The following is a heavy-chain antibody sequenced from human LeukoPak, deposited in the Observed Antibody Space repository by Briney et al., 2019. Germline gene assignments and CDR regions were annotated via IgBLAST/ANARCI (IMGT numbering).Heavy chain of an antibody. V-gene: IGHV3-23*01. D-gene: IGHD6-19*01. J-gene: IGHJ4*02. CDR2: ISGSGGST. CDR1: GFTFSSYG. Sequence: GGSLRLSCAASGFTFSSYGMSWVRQAPGKGLEWVSAISGSGGSTYYADSVKGRFTISRDNSKNTLYLQMNSLRAEDTAVYYCAKDLSVYSRGSLDYWGQGTLVTVSS. CDR3: AKDLSVYSRGSLDY.